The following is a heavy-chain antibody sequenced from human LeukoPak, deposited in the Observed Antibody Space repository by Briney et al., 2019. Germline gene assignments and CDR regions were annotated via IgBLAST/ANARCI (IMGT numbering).Heavy chain of an antibody. CDR2: IHSGGTI. CDR1: GFIVSSNY. J-gene: IGHJ3*01. V-gene: IGHV3-53*01. CDR3: ARLKDVAVAGIGSHDF. Sequence: GGSLRLSCAASGFIVSSNYMSWVRQTPGKGLEWVSVIHSGGTIYYAGSVKGRFTISRDHSRNTVYLQMNHLRAEDTALYYCARLKDVAVAGIGSHDFWGQGTMVTVSS. D-gene: IGHD6-13*01.